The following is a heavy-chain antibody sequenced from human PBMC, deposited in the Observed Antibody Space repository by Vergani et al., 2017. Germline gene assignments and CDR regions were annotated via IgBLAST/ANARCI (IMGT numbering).Heavy chain of an antibody. D-gene: IGHD2-21*02. J-gene: IGHJ4*02. CDR3: ARDRAERGAYCGGDCYDNY. Sequence: QVQLVQSGAEVKKPGASVKVSCKASGYTFTGYYMHWVRQAPGQGLEWMGWINPNSGGTNYAQKFQGRVTMTRDTSISTAYMELSRLRSDDTAVYYCARDRAERGAYCGGDCYDNYWGQGTLVTVSS. CDR2: INPNSGGT. CDR1: GYTFTGYY. V-gene: IGHV1-2*02.